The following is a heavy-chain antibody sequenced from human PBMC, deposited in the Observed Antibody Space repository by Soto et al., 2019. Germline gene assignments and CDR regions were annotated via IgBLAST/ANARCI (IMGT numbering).Heavy chain of an antibody. J-gene: IGHJ6*02. V-gene: IGHV3-21*01. CDR3: ARDAGEVYYYGMDV. CDR2: ISSSSSYI. Sequence: EVQLVESGGGLVKPGGSLRLSCAASGFTFSSYSMNWVRQAPGKGLEWVSSISSSSSYIYYADSVKGRFTISRDNAKNSLYLQMNSLRAEDTAVYYCARDAGEVYYYGMDVWGQGTTVTVSS. CDR1: GFTFSSYS.